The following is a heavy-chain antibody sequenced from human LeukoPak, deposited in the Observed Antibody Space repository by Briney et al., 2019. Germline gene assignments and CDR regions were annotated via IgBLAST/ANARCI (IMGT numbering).Heavy chain of an antibody. CDR1: GGSISSLY. Sequence: SETLSLTCSVSGGSISSLYWSWIRQPPGKGLEWIGYIYYTGSTNYNPSLKSRVTMFVDMSKDQFSLRLSSVTAADTAVYYCARHRAYSSSSPFDYWGEGTLVTVSS. D-gene: IGHD6-6*01. V-gene: IGHV4-59*08. CDR2: IYYTGST. CDR3: ARHRAYSSSSPFDY. J-gene: IGHJ4*02.